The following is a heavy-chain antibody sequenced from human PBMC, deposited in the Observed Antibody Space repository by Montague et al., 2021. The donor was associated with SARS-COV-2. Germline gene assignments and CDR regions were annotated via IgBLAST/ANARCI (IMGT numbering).Heavy chain of an antibody. V-gene: IGHV4-59*01. CDR2: IFYTGST. CDR3: ARAQNICFIANCVNYFDL. D-gene: IGHD2-15*01. CDR1: GGSMSGYY. Sequence: SETLPLTCEVSGGSMSGYYWTWIRQSPGKGLEWIGYIFYTGSTKFNPSLKSRVSMSLDTSKNHFSLRLSAVTAADTARYYCARAQNICFIANCVNYFDLWGLGALVTVSS. J-gene: IGHJ4*02.